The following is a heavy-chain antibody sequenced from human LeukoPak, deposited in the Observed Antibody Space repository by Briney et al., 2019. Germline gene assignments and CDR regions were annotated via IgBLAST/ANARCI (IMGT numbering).Heavy chain of an antibody. Sequence: GGSLRLSCAASGFTFSSYTFNWVRQAPGKGLEWVASITSTSTYIYYADSVQGRFAVSRDNAKNSLYLQMNSLRAEDTAVFYCVRRGPNNSGLDYWGQGTLVTVSS. D-gene: IGHD5-12*01. CDR1: GFTFSSYT. J-gene: IGHJ4*02. V-gene: IGHV3-21*01. CDR3: VRRGPNNSGLDY. CDR2: ITSTSTYI.